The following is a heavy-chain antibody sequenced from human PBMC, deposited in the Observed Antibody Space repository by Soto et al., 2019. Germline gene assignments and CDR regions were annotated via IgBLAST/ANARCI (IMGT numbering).Heavy chain of an antibody. CDR3: ARSPSLTVTVTTLYYYYYMDV. CDR2: IYYSGST. V-gene: IGHV4-31*03. Sequence: SETLSLTCTVSGGSISSGGYYWSWIRQHPGKGMEWIGYIYYSGSTYYNPSLKSRVTISVDTSKNQFSLKLSSVTAADTAVYYCARSPSLTVTVTTLYYYYYMDVWGKGTTVTVS. D-gene: IGHD4-17*01. CDR1: GGSISSGGYY. J-gene: IGHJ6*03.